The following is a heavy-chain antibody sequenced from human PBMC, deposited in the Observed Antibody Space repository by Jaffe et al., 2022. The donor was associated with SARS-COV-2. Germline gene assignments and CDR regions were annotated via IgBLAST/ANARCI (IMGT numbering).Heavy chain of an antibody. CDR3: ARERGVRGYSYGGFDY. J-gene: IGHJ4*02. V-gene: IGHV4-59*01. CDR2: IYYSGST. CDR1: GGSISSYY. Sequence: QVQLQESGPGLVKPSETLSLTCTVSGGSISSYYWSWIRQPPGKGLEWIGYIYYSGSTNYNPSLKSRVTISVDTSKNQFSLKLSSVTAADTAVYYCARERGVRGYSYGGFDYWGQGTLVTVSS. D-gene: IGHD5-18*01.